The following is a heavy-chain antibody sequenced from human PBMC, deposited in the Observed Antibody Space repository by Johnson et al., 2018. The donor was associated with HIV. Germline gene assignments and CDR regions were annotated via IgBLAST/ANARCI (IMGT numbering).Heavy chain of an antibody. CDR2: ISYDGSNK. J-gene: IGHJ3*02. V-gene: IGHV3-30*18. Sequence: QVKLVESGGGLVQPGGSLRLSCAASGFTFVDYVMNWVRQAPGKGLEWVAVISYDGSNKYYADSVKGRFTISRDNSKNTLYLQMNSLRAEDTAVYYCPKDATVTPDAFDIWGQGTMVTVSS. CDR3: PKDATVTPDAFDI. CDR1: GFTFVDYV.